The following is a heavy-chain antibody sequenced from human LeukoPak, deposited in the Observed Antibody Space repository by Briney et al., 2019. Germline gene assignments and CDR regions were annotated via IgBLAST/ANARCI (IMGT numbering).Heavy chain of an antibody. CDR2: INWNGGST. CDR3: ARAGYYDSSGAFDI. CDR1: GFTFDDYG. J-gene: IGHJ3*02. Sequence: PGGSLRLSCAASGFTFDDYGMSWVRQAPGKGLEWVSGINWNGGSTGYADSVKGRFTISRDNAKNSLYLQMNSLRAEDTALYYCARAGYYDSSGAFDIWGQGTMVTVSS. D-gene: IGHD3-22*01. V-gene: IGHV3-20*04.